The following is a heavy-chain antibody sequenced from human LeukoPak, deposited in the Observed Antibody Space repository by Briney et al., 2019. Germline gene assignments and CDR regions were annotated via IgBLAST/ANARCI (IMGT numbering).Heavy chain of an antibody. CDR2: IRYDGSDK. V-gene: IGHV3-30*02. CDR3: AKGDTS. Sequence: PGGSLRLSCAASGFNFSNYDMHWVRQAPGKGLEWVAFIRYDGSDKYYADSVKGRFTISRDNSKNTLYLQMNSLRTDDTAVYHCAKGDTSWGQRTLVTVSS. J-gene: IGHJ5*02. D-gene: IGHD2-21*02. CDR1: GFNFSNYD.